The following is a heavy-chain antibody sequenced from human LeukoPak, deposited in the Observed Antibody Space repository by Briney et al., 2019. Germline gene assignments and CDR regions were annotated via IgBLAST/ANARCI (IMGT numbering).Heavy chain of an antibody. D-gene: IGHD4-17*01. CDR2: IIPILGIA. J-gene: IGHJ3*02. CDR3: ARGVGTVSAFDI. CDR1: GGTFSSYA. V-gene: IGHV1-69*04. Sequence: SVKVSCKASGGTFSSYAISWVRQAPGQGLEWMGRIIPILGIANYAQKYQGRVTITADKSTSTVYMELSSLRSEDTAVYYCARGVGTVSAFDIWGQGTMVTVSS.